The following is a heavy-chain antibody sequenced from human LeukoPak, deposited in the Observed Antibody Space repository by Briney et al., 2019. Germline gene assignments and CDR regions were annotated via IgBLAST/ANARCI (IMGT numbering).Heavy chain of an antibody. D-gene: IGHD3-3*01. CDR3: ARVRDDFWSGYSLDY. J-gene: IGHJ4*02. Sequence: SETLSLTCTVSGYSISSGYYWGWIRQPPGKGLEWIGSIYHSGSTYYNPPLKSRVTISVDTSKNQFSLKLSSVTAADTAVYYCARVRDDFWSGYSLDYWGQGTLVTVSS. CDR1: GYSISSGYY. V-gene: IGHV4-38-2*02. CDR2: IYHSGST.